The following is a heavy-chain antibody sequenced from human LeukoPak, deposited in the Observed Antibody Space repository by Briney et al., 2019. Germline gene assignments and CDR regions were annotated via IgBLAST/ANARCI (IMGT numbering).Heavy chain of an antibody. V-gene: IGHV3-74*03. J-gene: IGHJ3*02. CDR1: GFAFSRYW. D-gene: IGHD2-21*02. CDR2: IYTDGTTK. CDR3: ASLVVTDDWAFDI. Sequence: GGSLRLSCAASGFAFSRYWMHWVRHAPGKGLVWVSAIYTDGTTKTYADSVKGRFTISRDNAKNTLYLQMNSLSVEDTAVYYCASLVVTDDWAFDIWGQGTMVTVSS.